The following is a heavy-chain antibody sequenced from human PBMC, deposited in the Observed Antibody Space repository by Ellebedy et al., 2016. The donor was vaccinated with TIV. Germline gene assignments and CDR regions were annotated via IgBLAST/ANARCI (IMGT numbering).Heavy chain of an antibody. D-gene: IGHD6-6*01. V-gene: IGHV6-1*01. CDR3: ARLLVRGSTHGAFDI. CDR1: GDSVSSNSAT. CDR2: TYYRSRWYY. Sequence: MPSETLSLTCAISGDSVSSNSATWNWIRQSPSRGLEWLGRTYYRSRWYYEYADSVKSRINVNPDTSRNQFSLHLTSVTPEDTAVYFCARLLVRGSTHGAFDIWGQGSLVTVSS. J-gene: IGHJ3*02.